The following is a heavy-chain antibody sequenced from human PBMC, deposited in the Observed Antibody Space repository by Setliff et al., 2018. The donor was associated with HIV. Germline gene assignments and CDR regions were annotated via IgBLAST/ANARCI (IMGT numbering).Heavy chain of an antibody. J-gene: IGHJ3*02. CDR1: GGSFSDYY. D-gene: IGHD6-19*01. CDR3: ARASAFRDGWYLTHGAFDI. Sequence: PSETLSLTCTVYGGSFSDYYWSWIRQPSGKGLEWIGEINHSGSTNYNPSLKSRVTISVDTSKNQFSLKLNSVTAADTAVYDCARASAFRDGWYLTHGAFDIWGQGTMVTVSS. CDR2: INHSGST. V-gene: IGHV4-34*01.